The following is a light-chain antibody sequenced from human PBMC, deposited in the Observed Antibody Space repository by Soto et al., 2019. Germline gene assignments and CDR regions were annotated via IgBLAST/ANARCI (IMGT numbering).Light chain of an antibody. CDR2: AAS. J-gene: IGKJ3*01. CDR3: QQSYSTPFT. V-gene: IGKV1-39*01. CDR1: QSISSY. Sequence: DIQMTQSPSSLSASVGDRVTITCRASQSISSYLNWYQQKPGKAPKLLIYAASSLQSGVASRFSGSGSGTDFTLTISSLPPEDFATYYCQQSYSTPFTFGPGTKVDIK.